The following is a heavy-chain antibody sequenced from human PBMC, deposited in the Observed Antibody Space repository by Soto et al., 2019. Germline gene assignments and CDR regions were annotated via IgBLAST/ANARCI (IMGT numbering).Heavy chain of an antibody. D-gene: IGHD1-1*01. Sequence: PGGSLRLSCADSGFRFSSYSMSWVRQTPGKGLEWVAAITATGDRTYYADSVTGRFTISRDNSKKTHYLQMTSLRAEDTAMYYCATMNGYFEYWGQGS. CDR2: ITATGDRT. CDR3: ATMNGYFEY. V-gene: IGHV3-23*01. J-gene: IGHJ4*02. CDR1: GFRFSSYS.